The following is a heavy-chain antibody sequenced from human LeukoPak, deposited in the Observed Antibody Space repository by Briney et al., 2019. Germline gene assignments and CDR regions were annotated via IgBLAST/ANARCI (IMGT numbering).Heavy chain of an antibody. CDR1: GFTFNSYG. CDR3: AKDRCSNGIGCYYYYMDV. V-gene: IGHV3-30*18. CDR2: ISYDGTNK. D-gene: IGHD2-8*01. Sequence: PGGSLRLSCAASGFTFNSYGIHWVRQAPGKGLEWVALISYDGTNKYYTDSVKGRFTISRDNSKNTLYLQMNSLRAQDTAVYYCAKDRCSNGIGCYYYYMDVWGKGTTVTISS. J-gene: IGHJ6*03.